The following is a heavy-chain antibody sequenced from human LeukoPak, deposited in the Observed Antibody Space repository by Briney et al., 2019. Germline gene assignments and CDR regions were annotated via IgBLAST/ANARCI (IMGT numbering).Heavy chain of an antibody. CDR1: GITFRTYE. CDR3: AKDNYYDSSGSGRIYYYYYMDV. J-gene: IGHJ6*03. CDR2: ISSSGSTM. V-gene: IGHV3-48*03. Sequence: PGGSLRLSCAASGITFRTYEMNWVRQAPGKGLEWVSYISSSGSTMYYADSVKGRFTISRDNAKNSLYLQMNSLRAEDTAVYYCAKDNYYDSSGSGRIYYYYYMDVWGKGTTVTISS. D-gene: IGHD3-22*01.